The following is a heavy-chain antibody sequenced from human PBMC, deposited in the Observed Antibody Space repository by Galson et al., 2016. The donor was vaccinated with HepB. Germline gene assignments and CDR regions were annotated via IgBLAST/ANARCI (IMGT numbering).Heavy chain of an antibody. D-gene: IGHD3-10*01. Sequence: SVKVSCKASGYTFTNYGVSWVRQAPGQGLEWMGWISSYNGDTNYAQKFQGRVTMTTDKSTSTAYMDLRSLKSDDTAVYFCATSRVLLLDYWGQGTLVTVSS. CDR2: ISSYNGDT. CDR3: ATSRVLLLDY. V-gene: IGHV1-18*01. J-gene: IGHJ4*02. CDR1: GYTFTNYG.